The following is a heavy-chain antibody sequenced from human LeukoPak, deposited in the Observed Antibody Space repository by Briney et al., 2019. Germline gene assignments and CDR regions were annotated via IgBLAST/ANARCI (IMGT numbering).Heavy chain of an antibody. J-gene: IGHJ4*02. V-gene: IGHV4-34*01. D-gene: IGHD2-15*01. CDR1: GGSFSGYY. CDR2: INHSGSS. CDR3: WIVVVRGIDY. Sequence: SETLSLTCAVYGGSFSGYYWSWIRQPPGKGLEWIGEINHSGSSNYNPSLKSRVTISIDTAKNQFSLKLSSVTAADTAVYYCWIVVVRGIDYWGQGTLVTVSS.